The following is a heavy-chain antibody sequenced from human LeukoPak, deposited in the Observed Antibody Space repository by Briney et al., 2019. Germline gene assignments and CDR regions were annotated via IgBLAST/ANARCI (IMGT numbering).Heavy chain of an antibody. D-gene: IGHD2-2*02. J-gene: IGHJ4*02. V-gene: IGHV3-30*02. CDR3: AKDRLLYRYDY. CDR2: IWYDGSNK. CDR1: GFTFSSYA. Sequence: PGGSLRLSCAASGFTFSSYAMSWVRQAPGKGLEWVAFIWYDGSNKYYADSVKGRFTISRDNSKNTLYLQMNSLRAEDTAVYYCAKDRLLYRYDYWGQGTLVTVSS.